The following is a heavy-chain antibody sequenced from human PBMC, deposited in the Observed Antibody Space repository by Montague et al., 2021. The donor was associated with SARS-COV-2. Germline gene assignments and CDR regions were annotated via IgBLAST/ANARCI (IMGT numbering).Heavy chain of an antibody. D-gene: IGHD3-3*01. CDR1: GGSISSGGYY. CDR3: ARAVSITIFGVVGWFDP. CDR2: IYYSGST. V-gene: IGHV4-31*03. J-gene: IGHJ5*02. Sequence: TLSLTCTVSGGSISSGGYYWSWIPPPPGKGLEWIGYIYYSGSTYYNPSLKSRVTISVATSKNQFSLKLSSVTAADTAVYYCARAVSITIFGVVGWFDPWGQGTLVTVSS.